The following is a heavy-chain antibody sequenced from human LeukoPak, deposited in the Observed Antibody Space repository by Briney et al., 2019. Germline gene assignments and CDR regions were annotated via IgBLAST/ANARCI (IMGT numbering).Heavy chain of an antibody. CDR3: AKQLGYCSSGSCYFPY. V-gene: IGHV3-23*01. CDR2: TSASGGST. D-gene: IGHD2-15*01. CDR1: GFTFTDYA. Sequence: PTGGSLRLSCAASGFTFTDYAMSWVRQAPGKGLEWVSATSASGGSTYYADSVQGRFTISRENSKNTLYLQMNSLRAEDTAVYFCAKQLGYCSSGSCYFPYWGQGTLVTVSS. J-gene: IGHJ4*02.